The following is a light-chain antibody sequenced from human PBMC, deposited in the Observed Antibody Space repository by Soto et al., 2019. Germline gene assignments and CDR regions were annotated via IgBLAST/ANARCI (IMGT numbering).Light chain of an antibody. V-gene: IGKV3-15*01. CDR2: RAS. CDR1: QSVRNN. CDR3: QQPRT. Sequence: MTQSPETRSVSPGAGATLFCRASQSVRNNLAWYQQKPGQAPRLLIYRASTRATGIPARFSGSGSGTEFTLTITSLQSEDFANYYGQQPRTFAQGTKVDIK. J-gene: IGKJ2*02.